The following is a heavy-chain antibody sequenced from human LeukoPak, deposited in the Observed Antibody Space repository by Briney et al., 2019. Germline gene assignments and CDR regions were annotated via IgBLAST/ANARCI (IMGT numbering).Heavy chain of an antibody. J-gene: IGHJ4*02. V-gene: IGHV3-33*06. CDR1: GFTFSSYG. CDR2: IWYDGSNK. CDR3: AKDGHPRSRRDGYNLRY. Sequence: GRSLRLSCAASGFTFSSYGMHWVRQAPGKGLEWVAVIWYDGSNKYYADSVKGRFTISRDNSKNTLYLQKNSLRAEDTAVYYCAKDGHPRSRRDGYNLRYWGQGTLVTVSS. D-gene: IGHD5-24*01.